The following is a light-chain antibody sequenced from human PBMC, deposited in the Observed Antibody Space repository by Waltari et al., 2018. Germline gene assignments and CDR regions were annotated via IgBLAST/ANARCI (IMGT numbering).Light chain of an antibody. CDR1: TSDIGAYNY. J-gene: IGLJ2*01. Sequence: SALTQPRSVSGSPGQSFTIPCTGSTSDIGAYNYLPCHQHHPARAPNLLIYDVNNRPSGVPRRFSGSKSGNTASLTISGLQAEDETDYYCSSYAGSHTYVVFGGGTKLTVL. V-gene: IGLV2-11*01. CDR2: DVN. CDR3: SSYAGSHTYVV.